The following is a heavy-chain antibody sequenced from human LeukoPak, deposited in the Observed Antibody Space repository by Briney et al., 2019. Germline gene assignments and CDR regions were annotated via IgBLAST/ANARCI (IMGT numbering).Heavy chain of an antibody. D-gene: IGHD3-3*01. Sequence: NPGGSLRLSCAASGFTVSSNYMSWVRQAPGKGLEWVSVIYSGGSTYYADSVKGRFTISRDNSKNTLYLQMNSLRAEDTAVYYCARAAYDFWSGYLSYYFTTGAREPWSPSPQ. CDR1: GFTVSSNY. CDR2: IYSGGST. J-gene: IGHJ4*02. V-gene: IGHV3-53*01. CDR3: ARAAYDFWSGYLSYYFTT.